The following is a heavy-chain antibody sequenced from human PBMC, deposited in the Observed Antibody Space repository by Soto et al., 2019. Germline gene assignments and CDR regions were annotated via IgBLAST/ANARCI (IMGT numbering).Heavy chain of an antibody. CDR3: ATVAPPDSDYYYSGMDV. CDR1: GYIF. D-gene: IGHD3-22*01. J-gene: IGHJ6*02. V-gene: IGHV1-18*01. CDR2: ISAYTGNT. Sequence: QVQLVQSGAEVKKPGASVKVSCQTSGYIFISWLRQAPGQGLECMGWISAYTGNTNYAQKLQGRVTMSTDASTGTAYMELRGLTSDDTAVYYCATVAPPDSDYYYSGMDVWGQGTTVTVS.